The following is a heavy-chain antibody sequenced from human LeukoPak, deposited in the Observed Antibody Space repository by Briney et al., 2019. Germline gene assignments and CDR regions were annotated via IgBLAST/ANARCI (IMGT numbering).Heavy chain of an antibody. V-gene: IGHV1-18*01. CDR3: ASCGGDCHDDAFDI. CDR2: ISAYNGNT. J-gene: IGHJ3*02. Sequence: ASVKVSCKASGYTFTSDGISWVRQAPGQGLEWMGWISAYNGNTNYAQKLQGRVTITTDTSTSTAYMELRSLRSDDTAVYYCASCGGDCHDDAFDIWGQGTMVTVSS. D-gene: IGHD2-21*02. CDR1: GYTFTSDG.